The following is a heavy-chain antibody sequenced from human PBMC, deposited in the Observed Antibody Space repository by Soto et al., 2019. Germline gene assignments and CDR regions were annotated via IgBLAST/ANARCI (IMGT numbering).Heavy chain of an antibody. CDR2: MNPNSGNT. CDR1: GYTFTSYD. J-gene: IGHJ4*02. Sequence: ASVKVSCKASGYTFTSYDINWVRQATGQGLEWMGWMNPNSGNTGYAQKFQGRVTMTRNTSISTAYMELSSLRSEDTAVYYCARVYCSSTSCPSADFDYWGQGTLVTVSS. CDR3: ARVYCSSTSCPSADFDY. D-gene: IGHD2-2*01. V-gene: IGHV1-8*01.